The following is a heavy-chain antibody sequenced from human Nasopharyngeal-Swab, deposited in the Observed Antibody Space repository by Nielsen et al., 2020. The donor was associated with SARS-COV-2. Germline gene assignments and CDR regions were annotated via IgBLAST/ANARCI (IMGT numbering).Heavy chain of an antibody. D-gene: IGHD2/OR15-2a*01. J-gene: IGHJ4*02. CDR2: IYYSGST. CDR3: AGVLFTYFDY. CDR1: GGSICSGGYY. Sequence: LRLSCTVSGGSICSGGYYWSWIRQHPGKGLEWIGYIYYSGSTYYNPSLKSRVTISVDTSKNQFSLKLSSVTAADTAVYYCAGVLFTYFDYWGQGTLVTVSS. V-gene: IGHV4-31*03.